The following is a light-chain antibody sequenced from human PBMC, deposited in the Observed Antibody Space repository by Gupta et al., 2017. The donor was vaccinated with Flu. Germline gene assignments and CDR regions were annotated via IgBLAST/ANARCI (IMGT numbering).Light chain of an antibody. V-gene: IGLV3-19*01. CDR1: SIGSYS. CDR3: NSRDSSVKQLSWV. CDR2: GEN. Sequence: DSIGSYSASWYQQKPGQAPVLVIYGENNRPSGIPDRFSGSSSGNTASLTITGAQAEDEADYSCNSRDSSVKQLSWVFGGGTKLTVL. J-gene: IGLJ3*02.